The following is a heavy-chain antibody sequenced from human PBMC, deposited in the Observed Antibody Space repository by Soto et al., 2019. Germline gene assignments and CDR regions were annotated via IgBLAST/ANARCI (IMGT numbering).Heavy chain of an antibody. V-gene: IGHV3-33*01. CDR2: IWYDGSNK. CDR1: GFTFSSYG. CDR3: ARGPSVEHPVVAATFYYGMDV. J-gene: IGHJ6*02. Sequence: QVQLVESGGGVVQPGRSLRLSCAASGFTFSSYGMHWVRQAPGKGLEWVAAIWYDGSNKYYADSVKGRFTISRDNSKNTLYLQMNSLRAEDTAVYYCARGPSVEHPVVAATFYYGMDVWGQGTTVTVSS. D-gene: IGHD2-15*01.